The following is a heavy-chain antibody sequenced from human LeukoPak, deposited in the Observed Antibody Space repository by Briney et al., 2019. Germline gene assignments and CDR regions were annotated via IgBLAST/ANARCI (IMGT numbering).Heavy chain of an antibody. V-gene: IGHV1-2*02. J-gene: IGHJ2*01. CDR2: IDPKSGDT. Sequence: GASVKVPCKASGYTFTGNHVHWVRQAPGQGLEWMGWIDPKSGDTMYAQKFQDRVTMTSDTSINTAYMELSGLRSDDTAVYFCAKEADIVSFDLWGRGTLVTVSS. D-gene: IGHD2-15*01. CDR1: GYTFTGNH. CDR3: AKEADIVSFDL.